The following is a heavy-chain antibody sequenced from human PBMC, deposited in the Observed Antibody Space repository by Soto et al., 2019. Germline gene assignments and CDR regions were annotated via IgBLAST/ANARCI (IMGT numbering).Heavy chain of an antibody. D-gene: IGHD6-19*01. CDR1: GYTFTNYG. J-gene: IGHJ2*01. V-gene: IGHV1-3*01. Sequence: ASVKVSCKASGYTFTNYGIHWVRQAPGQRLEWMGWINAGNGNTKYSQNFQGRVTITRDTSTSTAYMELSSLRSEDTAVFYCARSGYSSGWYHWYFDLWGRGTLVTVSS. CDR2: INAGNGNT. CDR3: ARSGYSSGWYHWYFDL.